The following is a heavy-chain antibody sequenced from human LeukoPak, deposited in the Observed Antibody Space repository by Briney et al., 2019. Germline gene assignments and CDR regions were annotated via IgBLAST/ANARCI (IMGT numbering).Heavy chain of an antibody. J-gene: IGHJ6*02. V-gene: IGHV4-31*02. Sequence: QTLSLSRTVSGGSISGGGYYGSWVRQHPREGLELIGYIYYSGSTYYNPSLKSRVTISVDTSKNQFSLKMSSVTAADTDVYYCARDQTYYDILSGVGDYYGMDVWGQGTTVSVSS. CDR3: ARDQTYYDILSGVGDYYGMDV. D-gene: IGHD3-9*01. CDR2: IYYSGST. CDR1: GGSISGGGYY.